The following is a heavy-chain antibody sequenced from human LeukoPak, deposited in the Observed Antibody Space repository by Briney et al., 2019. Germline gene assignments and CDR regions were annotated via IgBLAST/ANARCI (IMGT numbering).Heavy chain of an antibody. CDR2: IYENGGTT. D-gene: IGHD2-21*01. CDR1: GFTLRSHA. Sequence: GGSLRLSCVGSGFTLRSHAMSWVRQAPEKGLGFVSGIYENGGTTYYADSVKGRFSISRDNSKNTLYLQMDSLRGEDTAVYYCAKDFRIGYSAHFDYWGQGALVTVSS. J-gene: IGHJ4*02. V-gene: IGHV3-23*01. CDR3: AKDFRIGYSAHFDY.